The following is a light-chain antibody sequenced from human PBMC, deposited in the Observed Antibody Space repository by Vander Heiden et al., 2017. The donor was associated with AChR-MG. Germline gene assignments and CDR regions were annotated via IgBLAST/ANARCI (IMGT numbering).Light chain of an antibody. Sequence: QSVLTQPPSVSGAPGQRLTISCSGTSSNIGAGYDVHWYQQLLGRAPKILIFGNNNRPSGVPDRFSGSKSGASASLAITGLQLEDEADYYCQSYDRSLSVWVFGGGTKLTVL. V-gene: IGLV1-40*01. CDR2: GNN. J-gene: IGLJ3*02. CDR3: QSYDRSLSVWV. CDR1: SSNIGAGYD.